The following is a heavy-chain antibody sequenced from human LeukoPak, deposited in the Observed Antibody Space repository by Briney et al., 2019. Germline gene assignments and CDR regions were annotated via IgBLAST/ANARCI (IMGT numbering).Heavy chain of an antibody. Sequence: GGSLRLSCAASGFTFSSYAMSWVRQSPGKGLEWVSAISGSGGRGGGTFYADTVKGRFTISRDNSKNTLYLQMNSLRAEDTAVYYCAKDSGAAGSGWYGGHFDYWGQGSLLTVSS. V-gene: IGHV3-23*01. CDR1: GFTFSSYA. J-gene: IGHJ4*02. CDR3: AKDSGAAGSGWYGGHFDY. D-gene: IGHD6-19*01. CDR2: ISGSGGRGGGT.